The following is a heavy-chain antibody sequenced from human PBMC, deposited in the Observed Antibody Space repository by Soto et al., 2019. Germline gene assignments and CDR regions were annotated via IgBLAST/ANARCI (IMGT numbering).Heavy chain of an antibody. V-gene: IGHV4-31*03. D-gene: IGHD3-3*01. CDR3: ASVNYDFSQPYDY. Sequence: PSETLSLTCTVSGGSISSGGYYWSWIRQHPGKGLEWIGYIYYSGSTYYNPSLKSRVTISVDTSKNQFSLKLSSVTAADTAVYYCASVNYDFSQPYDYWGQGTLVTVSS. CDR2: IYYSGST. J-gene: IGHJ4*02. CDR1: GGSISSGGYY.